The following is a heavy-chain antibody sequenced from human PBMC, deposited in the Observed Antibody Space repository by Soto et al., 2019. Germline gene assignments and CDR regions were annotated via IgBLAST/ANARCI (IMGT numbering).Heavy chain of an antibody. D-gene: IGHD4-17*01. CDR3: AKALGRRIYGDYLFDY. V-gene: IGHV3-23*01. Sequence: PGGSLRLSCAASVLTFSSYAMSWVRQAPGKGLEWVSAISGSGGSTYYADSVKGRFTISRDNSKNTLYLQMNSLRAEDTAVYYCAKALGRRIYGDYLFDYWGQGTLVTVSS. J-gene: IGHJ4*02. CDR1: VLTFSSYA. CDR2: ISGSGGST.